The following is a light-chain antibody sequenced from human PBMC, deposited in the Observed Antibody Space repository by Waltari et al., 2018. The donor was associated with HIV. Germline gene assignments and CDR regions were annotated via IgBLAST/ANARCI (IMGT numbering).Light chain of an antibody. V-gene: IGKV1-39*01. CDR3: QPSYSTPPT. CDR2: AAS. CDR1: QNISNF. Sequence: DIQMTQSPSSLSASLGDRVTITCRASQNISNFLNWYQMKPGKAPKLLIRAASSLHSGVLSRFTGSGSVTDFTLTISSLQREDFASYSCQPSYSTPPTFGGGTKVEIK. J-gene: IGKJ4*01.